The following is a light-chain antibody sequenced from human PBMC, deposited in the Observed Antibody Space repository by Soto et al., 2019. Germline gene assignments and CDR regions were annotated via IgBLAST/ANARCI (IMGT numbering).Light chain of an antibody. CDR1: QSVSSY. CDR3: QQRSNWPLT. CDR2: DAS. V-gene: IGKV3-11*01. J-gene: IGKJ4*01. Sequence: EIVVTQSPAPLSLSPGERATLSCRASQSVSSYLAWYQQKPGQAPRLLIYDASNRATGIPARFSGSGSGTDFTLTISSLEPEDFAVYYCQQRSNWPLTFGGGTKVDI.